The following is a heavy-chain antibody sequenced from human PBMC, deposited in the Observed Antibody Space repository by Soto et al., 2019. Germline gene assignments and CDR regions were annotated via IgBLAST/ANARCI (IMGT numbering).Heavy chain of an antibody. J-gene: IGHJ6*02. CDR2: ISSSSSYI. Sequence: EVQLVESGGGLVKPGGSLRLSCAASGFTFSSYSMNWVRQAPGKGLEWVSSISSSSSYIYYADSVKGRFTISRDNAKNSLYLQMNSLRAEDTAVYYCAILWVVPAAMEDYYYYYGMDVWGQGTTVTVSS. CDR3: AILWVVPAAMEDYYYYYGMDV. CDR1: GFTFSSYS. V-gene: IGHV3-21*01. D-gene: IGHD2-2*01.